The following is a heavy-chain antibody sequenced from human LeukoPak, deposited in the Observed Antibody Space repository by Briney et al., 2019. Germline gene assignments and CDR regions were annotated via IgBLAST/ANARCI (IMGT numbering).Heavy chain of an antibody. CDR1: GFTFSSYW. Sequence: GGSLRLSCAASGFTFSSYWMHWVRQAPGEGLVWVSRIKSDGSVTWYADSVRGRFTISRDNAKNMLYLQMNSRKDEDTAVYFCARDHDAVGTQIDHWGQGTLVTVPS. CDR2: IKSDGSVT. V-gene: IGHV3-74*01. CDR3: ARDHDAVGTQIDH. D-gene: IGHD1-26*01. J-gene: IGHJ4*02.